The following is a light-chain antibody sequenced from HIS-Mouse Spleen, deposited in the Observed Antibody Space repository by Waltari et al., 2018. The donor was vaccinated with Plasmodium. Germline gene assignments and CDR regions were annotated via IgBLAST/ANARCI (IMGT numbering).Light chain of an antibody. CDR3: SSYAGSNNLV. CDR2: AVS. CDR1: RSDLGGYTY. V-gene: IGLV2-8*01. J-gene: IGLJ2*01. Sequence: QSALTQPPSASGSPGQSVPTSCTGTRSDLGGYTYVPWYQQHPGKAPKLMIYAVSKRPSGVPERFSGSKSGNTASLTVSGLQAEDEADYYCSSYAGSNNLVFGGGTKLTVL.